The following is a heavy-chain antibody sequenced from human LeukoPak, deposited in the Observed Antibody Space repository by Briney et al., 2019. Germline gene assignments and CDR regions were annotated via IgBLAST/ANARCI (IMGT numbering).Heavy chain of an antibody. V-gene: IGHV1-69*13. CDR2: IIPIIGTA. J-gene: IGHJ4*02. CDR1: GGTFSSYA. Sequence: GASVKVSCKASGGTFSSYAISWVRQAPGQGLEWMGGIIPIIGTANYAQKFQGRVTITADESTSTAYMELSSLRDEDTAVYYCAKLARTTMLDNWGQGTLVTVSS. CDR3: AKLARTTMLDN. D-gene: IGHD3-10*01.